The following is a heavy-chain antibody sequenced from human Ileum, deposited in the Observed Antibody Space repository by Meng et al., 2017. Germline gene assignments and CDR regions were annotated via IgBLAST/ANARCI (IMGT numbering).Heavy chain of an antibody. CDR2: ISWNSGSI. CDR1: GFTFDDYA. CDR3: AKDIRIAVAGAEPYFDY. D-gene: IGHD6-19*01. Sequence: GGSLRLSCAASGFTFDDYAMHWVRQAPGKGLEWVSGISWNSGSIGYADSVKGRFTISRDNAKNSLYLQMNSLRAEDTALYYCAKDIRIAVAGAEPYFDYWGQGTLVTVSS. J-gene: IGHJ4*02. V-gene: IGHV3-9*01.